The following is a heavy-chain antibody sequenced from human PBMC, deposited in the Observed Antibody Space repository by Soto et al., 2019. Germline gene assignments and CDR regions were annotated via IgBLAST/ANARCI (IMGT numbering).Heavy chain of an antibody. CDR1: GFTFENFA. V-gene: IGHV3-9*01. CDR2: IDSNSGTI. CDR3: GKAPKVVTHWFDP. D-gene: IGHD2-21*02. J-gene: IGHJ5*02. Sequence: EMQLVESGGGLVQPGRSLRLSCAVSGFTFENFALHWVRQAPGKGPEWVSGIDSNSGTIADADSVKGRFTLSRDSATSFRYLHLGGLSPDDTAFYYCGKAPKVVTHWFDPWGQGTLVTVSS.